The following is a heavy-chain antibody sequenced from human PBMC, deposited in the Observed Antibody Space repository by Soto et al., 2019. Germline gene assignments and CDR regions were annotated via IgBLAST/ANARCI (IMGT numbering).Heavy chain of an antibody. Sequence: QVQLVQSGAEVKKPGASVKVSCKASGYTFTSYGISWVRQAPGQGLEWMGWISAYNGNTNYAQKLQGRVTMTTDTYTSTAYMDLRSLRSDDTAVYYCARILPGHSSGYPPYWYFDLWGRGTLVTVSA. CDR2: ISAYNGNT. CDR3: ARILPGHSSGYPPYWYFDL. V-gene: IGHV1-18*01. D-gene: IGHD3-22*01. J-gene: IGHJ2*01. CDR1: GYTFTSYG.